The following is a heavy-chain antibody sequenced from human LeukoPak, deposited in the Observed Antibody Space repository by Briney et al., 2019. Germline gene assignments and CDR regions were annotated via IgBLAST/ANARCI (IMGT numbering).Heavy chain of an antibody. CDR2: IYYSGST. CDR1: GGSISSSSYY. D-gene: IGHD5-24*01. CDR3: ARALSPRWLQLMSDAFDI. Sequence: SETLSLTCTVSGGSISSSSYYWGWIRQPPGKGLEWIGSIYYSGSTYYNPSLKSRVTIPVDTSKNQFSLKLSSVTAADTAVYYCARALSPRWLQLMSDAFDIWGQGTMVTVSS. J-gene: IGHJ3*02. V-gene: IGHV4-39*07.